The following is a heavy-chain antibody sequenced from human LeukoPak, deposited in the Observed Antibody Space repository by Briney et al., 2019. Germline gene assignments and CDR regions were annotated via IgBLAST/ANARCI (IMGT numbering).Heavy chain of an antibody. D-gene: IGHD2-21*01. Sequence: PSETLSLTCTVSGGSTSSGSYYWSWIRQPAGKGLEWIRRIYTSGSTNYNPSLKSRVTISVDTSKNQFSLKLSSVTAADTAVYYCASEDGVLWFFDYWGQGTLVTVSS. CDR2: IYTSGST. CDR1: GGSTSSGSYY. J-gene: IGHJ4*02. V-gene: IGHV4-61*02. CDR3: ASEDGVLWFFDY.